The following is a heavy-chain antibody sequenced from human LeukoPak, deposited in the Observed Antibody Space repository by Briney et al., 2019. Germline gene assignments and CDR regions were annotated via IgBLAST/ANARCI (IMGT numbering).Heavy chain of an antibody. CDR2: IIPIFATA. CDR1: GGTFSRYA. J-gene: IGHJ4*02. Sequence: ASVKVSCKASGGTFSRYAISWVRQAPGQGLEWTGGIIPIFATANYAQKFQGRVTITADESTSTAYMQLSSLRSEVTAVYYCVTRPRAQLLWFGESSSGSLFDYWGQGTLVTVSS. D-gene: IGHD3-10*01. V-gene: IGHV1-69*13. CDR3: VTRPRAQLLWFGESSSGSLFDY.